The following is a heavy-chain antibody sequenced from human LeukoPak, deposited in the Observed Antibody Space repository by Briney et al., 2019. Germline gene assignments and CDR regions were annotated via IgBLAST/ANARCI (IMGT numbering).Heavy chain of an antibody. J-gene: IGHJ3*02. Sequence: SETLSLTCTVSGGSISSSSYHWGWIRQPPGEGLEWIVEINQSGSTNYNPSLKSRVTISIDTSKNQFSLKLSSVTAADTAVYYCARGGLMEYALRVQNDAFDIWGQGTMLTVSS. CDR2: INQSGST. D-gene: IGHD2-8*01. CDR1: GGSISSSSYH. CDR3: ARGGLMEYALRVQNDAFDI. V-gene: IGHV4-39*07.